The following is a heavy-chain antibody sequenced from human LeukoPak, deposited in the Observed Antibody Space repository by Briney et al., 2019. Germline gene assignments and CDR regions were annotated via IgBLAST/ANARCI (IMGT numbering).Heavy chain of an antibody. CDR1: GGSISSGGYY. V-gene: IGHV4-61*02. CDR3: ARGGGIYGMDV. CDR2: IYSSGST. Sequence: SETLSLTCTVSGGSISSGGYYWSWIRQPAGKGLEWIGRIYSSGSTNYNPSLKSRVSMSVDTSKNQFSLKLSSVTAADTAVYHCARGGGIYGMDVWGQGTTVTVSS. J-gene: IGHJ6*02. D-gene: IGHD3-16*01.